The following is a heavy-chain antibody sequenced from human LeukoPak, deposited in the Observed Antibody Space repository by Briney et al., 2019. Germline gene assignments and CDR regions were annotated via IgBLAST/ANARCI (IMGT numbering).Heavy chain of an antibody. J-gene: IGHJ4*02. D-gene: IGHD3-3*01. CDR1: GFTFSSYW. V-gene: IGHV3-7*01. CDR2: IKQDGSEK. CDR3: ARTYYDFWSGYYPCFDY. Sequence: TGGSLRLSCAASGFTFSSYWMSWVRQAPGKGLEWVANIKQDGSEKYYVDSVKGRFTISRDNAKNSLYLQMNSLRAEDTAVYYCARTYYDFWSGYYPCFDYWGQGTLVTVSS.